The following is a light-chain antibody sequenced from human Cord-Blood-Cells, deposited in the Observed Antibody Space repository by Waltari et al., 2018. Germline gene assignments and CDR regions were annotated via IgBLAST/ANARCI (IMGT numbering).Light chain of an antibody. CDR1: QDISNY. J-gene: IGKJ5*01. V-gene: IGKV1-33*01. CDR2: DAS. Sequence: DIHMTQSPYSLSASVGDRSTITCQASQDISNYLNWYQQKPGKAPKLLIYDASNLETGVPSRFSGSGSGTDFTFTISSLQPEDIATYYCQQYDNLPITFGQGTRLEIK. CDR3: QQYDNLPIT.